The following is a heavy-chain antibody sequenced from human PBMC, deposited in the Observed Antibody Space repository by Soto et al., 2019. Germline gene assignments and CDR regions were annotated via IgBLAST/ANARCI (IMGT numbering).Heavy chain of an antibody. J-gene: IGHJ4*02. CDR2: ISGRGGVT. Sequence: EAQLLESGGGLVQPGGSLRLTCVGSGFTFRNQDMRWVRQAPGKGLEWVSGISGRGGVTYYADSVNGRFTISRDNSKNNQYLHMNNLGANDTAVYYCAKDRQFRHYYESDGHYNDWGQGTLVTVSS. V-gene: IGHV3-23*01. D-gene: IGHD3-22*01. CDR1: GFTFRNQD. CDR3: AKDRQFRHYYESDGHYND.